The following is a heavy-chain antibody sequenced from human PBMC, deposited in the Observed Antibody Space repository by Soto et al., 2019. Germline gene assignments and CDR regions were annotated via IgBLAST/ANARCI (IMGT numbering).Heavy chain of an antibody. CDR3: ARQQISGLDDYPGLSDY. D-gene: IGHD4-17*01. Sequence: GGSLRLSCAASGFTFSDYYMSWIRQAPGKGLEWVSYISSSGSTIYYADSVKGRFTISRDNAKNSLYLQMNSLRAEDTAVYYCARQQISGLDDYPGLSDYWGQGTLVTVSS. CDR1: GFTFSDYY. CDR2: ISSSGSTI. V-gene: IGHV3-11*01. J-gene: IGHJ4*02.